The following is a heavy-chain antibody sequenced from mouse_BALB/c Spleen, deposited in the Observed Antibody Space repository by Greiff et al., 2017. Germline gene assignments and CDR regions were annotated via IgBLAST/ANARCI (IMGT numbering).Heavy chain of an antibody. V-gene: IGHV1-15*01. CDR3: TRGEGYYAMDY. CDR2: IDPETGGT. Sequence: QVQLKESGAELVRPGASVTLSCKASGYTFTDYEMHWVKQTPVHGLEWIGAIDPETGGTAYNQKFKGKATLTADKSSSTAYMELRSLTSEDSAVYYCTRGEGYYAMDYWGQGTSVTVSS. CDR1: GYTFTDYE. J-gene: IGHJ4*01.